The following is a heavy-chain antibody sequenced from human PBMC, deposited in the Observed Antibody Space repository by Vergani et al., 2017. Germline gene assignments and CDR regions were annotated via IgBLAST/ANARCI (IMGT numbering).Heavy chain of an antibody. CDR2: IVVGSGNT. J-gene: IGHJ6*03. D-gene: IGHD4-11*01. CDR3: ARVPSNYDDYYYYYYMDV. Sequence: QLVESGPEVKKPGTSVKVSCKASGFTFTSSAVQWVRQARGQRLEWIGWIVVGSGNTNYAQKFQGRVTMTRNTSISTAYMELSSVTAADTAVYYCARVPSNYDDYYYYYYMDVWGKGTTVTVSS. V-gene: IGHV1-58*01. CDR1: GFTFTSSA.